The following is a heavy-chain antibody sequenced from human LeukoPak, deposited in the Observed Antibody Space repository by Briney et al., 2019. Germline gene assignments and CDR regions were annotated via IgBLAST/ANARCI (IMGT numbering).Heavy chain of an antibody. CDR3: AKGTVGAKY. CDR1: GFTLTSDS. V-gene: IGHV3-48*04. J-gene: IGHJ4*02. Sequence: GGSLRLSCSASGFTLTSDSMNWVRQAPGKGLEWISYISSGATTTYYADSVKGRFTISRDNAKNSLYLQMNSLRVDDTAVYYCAKGTVGAKYWGQGTLVIVSS. D-gene: IGHD1-26*01. CDR2: ISSGATTT.